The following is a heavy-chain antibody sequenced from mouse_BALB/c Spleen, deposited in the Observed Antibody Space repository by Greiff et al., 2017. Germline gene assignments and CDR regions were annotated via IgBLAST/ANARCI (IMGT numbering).Heavy chain of an antibody. CDR2: IYPGDGDT. CDR3: AREGFITTVGYFDY. V-gene: IGHV1-82*01. Sequence: QVQLQQSGPELVKPGASVKISCKASGYAFSSSWMNWVKQRPGQGLEWIGRIYPGDGDTNYNGKFKGKATLTADKSSSTAYMQLSSLTSVDSAVYFCAREGFITTVGYFDYWGQGTTLTVSS. J-gene: IGHJ2*01. D-gene: IGHD1-1*01. CDR1: GYAFSSSW.